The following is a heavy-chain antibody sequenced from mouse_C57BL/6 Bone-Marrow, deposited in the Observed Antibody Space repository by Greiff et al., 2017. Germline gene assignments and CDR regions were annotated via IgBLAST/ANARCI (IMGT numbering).Heavy chain of an antibody. V-gene: IGHV1-80*01. CDR3: ARRGRAFTTVVGRFAY. CDR1: GYAFSSYW. J-gene: IGHJ3*01. CDR2: IYPGDGDT. D-gene: IGHD1-1*01. Sequence: QVQLQQSGAELVKPGASVKISCKASGYAFSSYWMNWVKQRPGKGLEWIGQIYPGDGDTNYNGKFKGKATLTADKSSSTAYMQLSSLTSEDSAVYFCARRGRAFTTVVGRFAYWGQGTLVTVSA.